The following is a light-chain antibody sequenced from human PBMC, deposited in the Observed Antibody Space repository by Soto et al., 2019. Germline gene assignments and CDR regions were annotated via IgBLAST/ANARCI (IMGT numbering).Light chain of an antibody. CDR1: QSVSSSY. V-gene: IGKV3-20*01. J-gene: IGKJ3*01. CDR3: QQYGSSPPT. Sequence: IMLKKSPGTLSLSPGERATLSCRASQSVSSSYLAWYQQKPGQAPRLLIYGASSRATGIPDRFSGSGSGTDFTLTISRLEPEDFAVYSCQQYGSSPPTFGPGTKVDI. CDR2: GAS.